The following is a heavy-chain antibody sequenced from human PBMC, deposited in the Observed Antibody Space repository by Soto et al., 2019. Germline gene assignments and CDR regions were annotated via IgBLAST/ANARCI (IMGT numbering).Heavy chain of an antibody. J-gene: IGHJ4*02. CDR3: AIEYRSSPPYYPIGY. D-gene: IGHD2-15*01. CDR1: GGTFSSYS. CDR2: IIPIFGTA. V-gene: IGHV1-69*01. Sequence: QVQLVQSGAEVKKPGSSVKVSCKASGGTFSSYSISWVRQAPGQGLEWMGGIIPIFGTANYAQKFQGRVTIPAAESPSTASMELRRLRSEDTAVYYCAIEYRSSPPYYPIGYWGQGTLVTVSS.